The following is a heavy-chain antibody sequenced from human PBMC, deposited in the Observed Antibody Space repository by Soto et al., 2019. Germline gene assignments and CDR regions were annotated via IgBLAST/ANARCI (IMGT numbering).Heavy chain of an antibody. CDR1: GGSISSGGYY. CDR3: AREAAGILNWFDP. D-gene: IGHD6-25*01. Sequence: SETLSLTCTVSGGSISSGGYYWSWIRQHPGKGLEWIGYIYHSGSTYYNPSLKSRVTISVDTSKNQFSLKLSSVTAADMAVYYCAREAAGILNWFDPWGQGTLVTVSS. J-gene: IGHJ5*02. CDR2: IYHSGST. V-gene: IGHV4-31*03.